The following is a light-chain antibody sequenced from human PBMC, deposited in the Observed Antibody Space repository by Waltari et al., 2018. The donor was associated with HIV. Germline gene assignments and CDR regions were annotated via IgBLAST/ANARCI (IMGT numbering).Light chain of an antibody. V-gene: IGKV3-20*01. CDR1: ETIRTNF. CDR3: LLYGDSPRLT. Sequence: NALTQSPGTVSLSPGARVTLSCRTSETIRTNFLGWYQSKSGQAPRLLFYGSSTRAPGIPDRFSATVSDTGSDTEFTLIINRLEPEDFATYYCLLYGDSPRLTFGPGTKV. CDR2: GSS. J-gene: IGKJ1*01.